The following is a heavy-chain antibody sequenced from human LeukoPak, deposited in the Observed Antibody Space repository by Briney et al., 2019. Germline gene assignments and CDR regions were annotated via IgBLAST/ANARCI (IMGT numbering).Heavy chain of an antibody. Sequence: GESLKISFKGSGYTFTNYWIGWVRQMPGKGLEWMGIIWPSDSDTRYSPSFQGQVTISADKSISTAYLQWSSLKASDTAIYFCARRISGYYIDYWGQGTLVSVSS. D-gene: IGHD1-26*01. CDR3: ARRISGYYIDY. CDR2: IWPSDSDT. V-gene: IGHV5-51*01. CDR1: GYTFTNYW. J-gene: IGHJ4*02.